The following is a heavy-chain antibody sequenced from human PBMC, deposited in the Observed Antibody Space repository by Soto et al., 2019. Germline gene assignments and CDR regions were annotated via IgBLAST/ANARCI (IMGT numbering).Heavy chain of an antibody. CDR2: VARDGSST. J-gene: IGHJ6*02. D-gene: IGHD1-1*01. Sequence: DVQLVESGGGVVQPGGSLRLSCAASGFTFSAYWMHWVRQAPGKGLVWVSRVARDGSSTKSADSVKGRFTISRDNAKNTVYLPMNSLRAEDTSLYYCARGMNNHYAMDVWGQGTTGTVSS. CDR1: GFTFSAYW. CDR3: ARGMNNHYAMDV. V-gene: IGHV3-74*01.